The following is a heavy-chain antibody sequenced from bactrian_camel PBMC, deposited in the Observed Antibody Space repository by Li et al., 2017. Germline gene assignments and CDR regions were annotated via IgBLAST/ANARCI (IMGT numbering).Heavy chain of an antibody. CDR3: TKCPLRGSYTDTFKY. V-gene: IGHV3S10*01. CDR1: GFGFSGYG. CDR2: IASDGNA. Sequence: DVQLVESGGGLVQPGGSLRLSCAASGFGFSGYGMSWVRQAPGKGLEWVSTIASDGNAYYADSVKGRFTISRDNAKNTLYLQLNSLKPEDTAMYYCTKCPLRGSYTDTFKYRGQGTQVTVS. D-gene: IGHD2*01. J-gene: IGHJ4*01.